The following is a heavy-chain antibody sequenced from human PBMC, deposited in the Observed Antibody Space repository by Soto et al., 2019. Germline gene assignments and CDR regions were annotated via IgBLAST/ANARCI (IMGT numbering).Heavy chain of an antibody. V-gene: IGHV1-46*03. CDR1: GYTFTNYY. CDR3: SRGLPRGES. J-gene: IGHJ5*02. CDR2: INPSTGST. Sequence: QVQLVQSGPEVTKPGASVKASCAASGYTFTNYYIHWVRQAPGQGLEWMAIINPSTGSTNYAQKPQGRVTVTRDTFTSTVYMELSSLTYEDSAVYYCSRGLPRGESWGRGSLAAVSS.